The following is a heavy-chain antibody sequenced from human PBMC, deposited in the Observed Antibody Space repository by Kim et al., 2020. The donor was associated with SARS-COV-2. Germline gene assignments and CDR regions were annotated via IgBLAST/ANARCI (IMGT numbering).Heavy chain of an antibody. V-gene: IGHV4-39*01. Sequence: SETLSLTCTVSGGSLSSSSYYWGWIRQPPGKGLEWIGTTYYSGNTYYNPSLKSRVTISVDTSKNQFSLKLGSVTAADTAVYYCARHQWYSSGWYVAFYYFYMDVWGKGPTVTVSS. J-gene: IGHJ6*03. D-gene: IGHD6-19*01. CDR2: TYYSGNT. CDR3: ARHQWYSSGWYVAFYYFYMDV. CDR1: GGSLSSSSYY.